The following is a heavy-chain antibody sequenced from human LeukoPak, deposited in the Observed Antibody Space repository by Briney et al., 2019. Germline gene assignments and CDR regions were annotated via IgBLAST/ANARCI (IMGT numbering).Heavy chain of an antibody. CDR3: ARQGYCSGGSCYGYYYYGMDV. CDR1: GGSISSYY. CDR2: IYYSGST. D-gene: IGHD2-15*01. J-gene: IGHJ6*02. V-gene: IGHV4-59*08. Sequence: PSETLSLTCTVSGGSISSYYWSWIRQPPGKGLEWIGYIYYSGSTNYNPSLKSRVTISVGTSKNQFSLKLSSVTAADTAVYYCARQGYCSGGSCYGYYYYGMDVWGQGTTVTVSS.